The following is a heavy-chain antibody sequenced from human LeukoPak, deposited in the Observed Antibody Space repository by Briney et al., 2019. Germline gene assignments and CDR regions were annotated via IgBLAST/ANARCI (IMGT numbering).Heavy chain of an antibody. D-gene: IGHD6-13*01. CDR1: GYTLTELS. V-gene: IGHV1-24*01. CDR3: ATRGSSWYGYWLDP. Sequence: ASVKVSCKVSGYTLTELSMHWVRQAPGKGLEWMRGFDPEDGETIYAQKFQGRVTMTEDTSTDTAYMELSSLRSEDTAVYYCATRGSSWYGYWLDPWGQGTLVTVSS. J-gene: IGHJ5*02. CDR2: FDPEDGET.